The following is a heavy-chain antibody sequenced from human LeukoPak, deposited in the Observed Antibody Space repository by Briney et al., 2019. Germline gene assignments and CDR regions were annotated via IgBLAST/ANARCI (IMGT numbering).Heavy chain of an antibody. CDR3: ARVVGYSSGFVDY. D-gene: IGHD3-22*01. CDR2: ISSSSSYI. V-gene: IGHV3-21*01. J-gene: IGHJ4*02. Sequence: GGSLRLSCAASGFTFSSYSMNWVRQAPGKGLEWVSSISSSSSYIYYADSVKGRFTISRDNAKNSLYLQMNSLRAEDTAVYYCARVVGYSSGFVDYWGQGTLVTVSS. CDR1: GFTFSSYS.